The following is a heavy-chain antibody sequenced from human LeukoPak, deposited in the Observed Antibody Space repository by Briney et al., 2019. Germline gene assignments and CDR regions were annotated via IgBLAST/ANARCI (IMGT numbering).Heavy chain of an antibody. V-gene: IGHV4-59*01. CDR2: IYYSGST. CDR3: ARINSSSWYSFWFDP. J-gene: IGHJ5*02. CDR1: GGSISSYY. Sequence: SETLSLTCTVSGGSISSYYWSWIRQPPGKGLEWIGYIYYSGSTNYNPSLKSRVPISVDTSKNQFSLKLSSVTAADTAVYYCARINSSSWYSFWFDPWGQGTLVTVSS. D-gene: IGHD6-13*01.